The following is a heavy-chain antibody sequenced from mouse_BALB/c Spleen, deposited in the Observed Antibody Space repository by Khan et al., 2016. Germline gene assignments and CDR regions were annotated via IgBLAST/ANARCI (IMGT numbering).Heavy chain of an antibody. Sequence: EVELVESGGGLVQPGGSLRLSCATSGFTFTAYYMSWVRQPPGKALEWLGFIRNNANGYTTEYSASVKGRFTISRDNAQSILYLVMNTLRAEDSATYYCARDRGYYWYFDVWGAGTTVTVSS. CDR2: IRNNANGYTT. CDR1: GFTFTAYY. J-gene: IGHJ1*01. D-gene: IGHD2-2*01. CDR3: ARDRGYYWYFDV. V-gene: IGHV7-3*02.